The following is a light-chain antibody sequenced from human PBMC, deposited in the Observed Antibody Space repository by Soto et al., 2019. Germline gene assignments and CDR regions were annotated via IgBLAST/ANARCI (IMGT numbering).Light chain of an antibody. CDR3: QQYKTWPPFT. J-gene: IGKJ4*01. Sequence: ETLMTQSPATLSVSPGERATLSCRASESVDSNLAWYQHKPGQAPRLLIYDASTRATGSPARFSGSGSGTEFTLTIYGLETEDFAVYYCQQYKTWPPFTFGGGTKVEIK. CDR1: ESVDSN. CDR2: DAS. V-gene: IGKV3D-15*01.